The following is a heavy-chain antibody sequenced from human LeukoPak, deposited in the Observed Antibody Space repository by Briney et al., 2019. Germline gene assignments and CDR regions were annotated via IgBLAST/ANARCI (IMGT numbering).Heavy chain of an antibody. CDR3: VKDREYYYDSSGYFDY. Sequence: GGSLRLSCSASGFTFSSYAMHWVRQAPGKGLEYASAISSNGGSTYYADSVKGRFTISRDNSKNTLYLQMSSLRAEDTAVYYCVKDREYYYDSSGYFDYWGQGTLVTVSS. D-gene: IGHD3-22*01. V-gene: IGHV3-64D*09. J-gene: IGHJ4*02. CDR2: ISSNGGST. CDR1: GFTFSSYA.